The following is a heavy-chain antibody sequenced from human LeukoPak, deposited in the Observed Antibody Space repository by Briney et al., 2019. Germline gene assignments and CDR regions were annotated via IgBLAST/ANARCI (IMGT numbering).Heavy chain of an antibody. CDR3: AKDGRPRAFGLDV. CDR2: INTGDGST. J-gene: IGHJ6*02. Sequence: GGSLRLSCAASGFTFSTYAMSWVRQAPGKGLEWVSTINTGDGSTFYADSVKGRFTIFRDSSKNTLYLEMNGLRAEDTAIYFCAKDGRPRAFGLDVWGQGTTVTVSS. V-gene: IGHV3-23*01. CDR1: GFTFSTYA. D-gene: IGHD3-10*01.